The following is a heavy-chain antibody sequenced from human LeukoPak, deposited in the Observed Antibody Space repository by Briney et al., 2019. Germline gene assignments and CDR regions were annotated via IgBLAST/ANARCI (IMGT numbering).Heavy chain of an antibody. D-gene: IGHD7-27*01. CDR2: IYYSGST. CDR1: GGSISSYY. Sequence: SESLSLTCTVSGGSISSYYWSWIRQPPGKGLEWIGYIYYSGSTNYNPSPKSGVTISVDTSKNQFSLKLSSVTAADTAVYYCARDNWGLDYWGQGTLVTVSS. J-gene: IGHJ4*02. V-gene: IGHV4-59*01. CDR3: ARDNWGLDY.